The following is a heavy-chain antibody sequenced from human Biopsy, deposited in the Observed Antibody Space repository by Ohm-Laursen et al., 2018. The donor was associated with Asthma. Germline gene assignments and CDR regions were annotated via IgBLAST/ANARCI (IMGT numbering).Heavy chain of an antibody. Sequence: SQTLSLTCTVSGDSTSSPAYYWSWVRQHPGKGLEWIGYISYSGTTFYHPSLMSRLIISLDTSKNQFSLKLSSVTADDTAVYFCARAVDYSHYYGIDVWGQGTTVTVS. J-gene: IGHJ6*02. V-gene: IGHV4-31*03. CDR3: ARAVDYSHYYGIDV. CDR2: ISYSGTT. CDR1: GDSTSSPAYY. D-gene: IGHD3-10*01.